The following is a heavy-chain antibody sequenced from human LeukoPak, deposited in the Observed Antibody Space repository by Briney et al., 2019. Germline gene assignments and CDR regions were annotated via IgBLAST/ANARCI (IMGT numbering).Heavy chain of an antibody. CDR1: GFTFSSYG. J-gene: IGHJ4*02. CDR2: ISYDGSNK. Sequence: GRSLRLSCAASGFTFSSYGMHWVRQAPGKGLEWVALISYDGSNKYYADSVKGRFTISRDNSKNTLYLQMNSLRAEDTAVYYCAKWVRGVIWGYAKAPYFDYWGQGTLVTVSS. CDR3: AKWVRGVIWGYAKAPYFDY. V-gene: IGHV3-30*18. D-gene: IGHD3-10*01.